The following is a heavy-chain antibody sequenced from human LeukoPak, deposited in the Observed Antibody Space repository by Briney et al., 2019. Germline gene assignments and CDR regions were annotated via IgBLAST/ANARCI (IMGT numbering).Heavy chain of an antibody. V-gene: IGHV1-46*01. CDR3: ARDQRLSKDIVVVPAAIPLRKDAFDI. CDR1: GYTFTSYY. Sequence: GASVKVSCKASGYTFTSYYMHWVRQAPGQGLEWMGIINPSGGSTSYAQKFQGRVTMTRDTSTSTVYMELSSLRSEDTAVYYCARDQRLSKDIVVVPAAIPLRKDAFDIWGQGTMVTVSS. D-gene: IGHD2-2*01. J-gene: IGHJ3*02. CDR2: INPSGGST.